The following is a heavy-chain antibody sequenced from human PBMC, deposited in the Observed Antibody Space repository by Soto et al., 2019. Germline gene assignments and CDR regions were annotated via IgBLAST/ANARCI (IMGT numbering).Heavy chain of an antibody. Sequence: QITLKESGPTLVKPTQTLTLTCTFSGFSLSTSGVGVGWIRQPPGKALEWLALIYWDDDKRYSPSLKSRLTIPKHXSKNQVVLTMTNMDPVDTATYYCAHIYDSSGYSPYWGQGTLVTVSS. J-gene: IGHJ4*02. CDR2: IYWDDDK. CDR1: GFSLSTSGVG. D-gene: IGHD3-22*01. V-gene: IGHV2-5*02. CDR3: AHIYDSSGYSPY.